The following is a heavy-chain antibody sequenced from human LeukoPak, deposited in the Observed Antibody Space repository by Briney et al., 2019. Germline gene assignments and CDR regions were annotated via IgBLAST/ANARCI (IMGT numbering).Heavy chain of an antibody. CDR1: GYTFTGYY. J-gene: IGHJ6*02. D-gene: IGHD2-2*01. Sequence: ASVKVSCKASGYTFTGYYMHWVRQAPGQGLEWMGWINPNSGGTNYAQKFQGRVTITADKSTSTAYMELSSLRSEDTAVYYCATSNGYCSSTSCYARFAYYYGMDVWGQGTTVTVSS. CDR2: INPNSGGT. V-gene: IGHV1-2*02. CDR3: ATSNGYCSSTSCYARFAYYYGMDV.